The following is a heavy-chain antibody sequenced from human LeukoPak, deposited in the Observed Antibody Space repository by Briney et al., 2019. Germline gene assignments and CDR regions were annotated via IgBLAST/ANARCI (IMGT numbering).Heavy chain of an antibody. Sequence: SETLSLTCTVSGGSTSNHCWTWIRQPPGRGLEWIGYICKSGNTNYNPALKSRVTISADTSRNNFSLSLISVTAEDTAVYYCVRDHGDGLDSWGQGTLVTVSS. CDR1: GGSTSNHC. CDR2: ICKSGNT. D-gene: IGHD4-17*01. V-gene: IGHV4-59*11. J-gene: IGHJ4*02. CDR3: VRDHGDGLDS.